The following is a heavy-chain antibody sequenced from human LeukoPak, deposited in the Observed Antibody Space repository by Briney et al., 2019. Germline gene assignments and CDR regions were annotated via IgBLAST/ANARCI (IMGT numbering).Heavy chain of an antibody. Sequence: GESLKISCKGSGYSFTSYWIVWVRQMPGKGLEWMGIIYPGDSDTRYSPSFQGQVTISADKSISTAYLQWSSLKASDTAMYYCARRYYGTYYPEYFDFWGQGTLVNVSS. V-gene: IGHV5-51*01. CDR1: GYSFTSYW. CDR2: IYPGDSDT. D-gene: IGHD1-26*01. CDR3: ARRYYGTYYPEYFDF. J-gene: IGHJ4*02.